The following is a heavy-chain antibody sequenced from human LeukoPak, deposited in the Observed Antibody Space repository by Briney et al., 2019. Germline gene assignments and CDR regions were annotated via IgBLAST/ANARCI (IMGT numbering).Heavy chain of an antibody. CDR2: ISFDERT. V-gene: IGHV4-59*01. Sequence: PSETLSLTCTVSGGSISSYHWSWIRQPPGKELEWIGYISFDERTNYNPPLKSRVIISLDTSKNQFSLKLSSVTAADTAVYYCARRDPYSGSPGAFDYWGQGTLVTVSS. CDR3: ARRDPYSGSPGAFDY. CDR1: GGSISSYH. J-gene: IGHJ4*02. D-gene: IGHD5-12*01.